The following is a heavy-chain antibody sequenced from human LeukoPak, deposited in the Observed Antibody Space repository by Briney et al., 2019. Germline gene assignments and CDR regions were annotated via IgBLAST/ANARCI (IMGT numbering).Heavy chain of an antibody. D-gene: IGHD6-6*01. CDR1: GFTFSSYA. Sequence: GGSLGLSCAASGFTFSSYAMHWVRQAPGKGLEWVAFISYDGTNEYYADSVRGRFTISRDNSKNTLYLQMNSLRAEDTAVYYCARDLRGGGGSSSSPAWGQGTLVTVSS. CDR3: ARDLRGGGGSSSSPA. J-gene: IGHJ5*02. CDR2: ISYDGTNE. V-gene: IGHV3-30*04.